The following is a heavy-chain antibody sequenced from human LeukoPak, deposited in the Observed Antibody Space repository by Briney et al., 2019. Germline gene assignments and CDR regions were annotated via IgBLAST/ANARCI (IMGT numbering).Heavy chain of an antibody. CDR3: ANSRITARPGYFDY. CDR2: ISGSGGST. CDR1: GFTFRSYA. D-gene: IGHD6-6*01. V-gene: IGHV3-23*01. J-gene: IGHJ4*02. Sequence: GGSLRLSCAASGFTFRSYALSWVRQAPGKGLEWVSDISGSGGSTYYADSVKGRFTISRDNSKNTLYLQMNSLRAEDTAVYYCANSRITARPGYFDYWGQGTLVTVSS.